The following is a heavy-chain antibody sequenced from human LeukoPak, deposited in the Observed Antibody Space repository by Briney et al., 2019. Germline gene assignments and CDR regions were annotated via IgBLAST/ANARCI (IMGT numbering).Heavy chain of an antibody. CDR3: ARVGYYDSSGYFDY. D-gene: IGHD3-22*01. CDR1: GGTFSSYA. J-gene: IGHJ4*02. V-gene: IGHV1-3*01. CDR2: INAGNGNT. Sequence: ASVKVSCKASGGTFSSYAISWVRQAPGQRLEWMGWINAGNGNTKYSQKFQGRVTVTRDTSASTAYMELSSLRSEDTAVYYCARVGYYDSSGYFDYWGQGTLVTVSS.